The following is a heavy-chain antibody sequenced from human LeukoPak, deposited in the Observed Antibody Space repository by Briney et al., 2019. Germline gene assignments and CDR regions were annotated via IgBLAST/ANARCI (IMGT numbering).Heavy chain of an antibody. J-gene: IGHJ4*02. Sequence: PSETLSLACTASGGSISSCYWSWIRQPPGKGLEWIGYIYYSGSTNYNPSLKSRVTISVDTSRNQFSLKLSSVTAADTAVYYCARAERGWLQFSFDYWGQGTLVTVSS. V-gene: IGHV4-59*01. D-gene: IGHD5-24*01. CDR3: ARAERGWLQFSFDY. CDR2: IYYSGST. CDR1: GGSISSCY.